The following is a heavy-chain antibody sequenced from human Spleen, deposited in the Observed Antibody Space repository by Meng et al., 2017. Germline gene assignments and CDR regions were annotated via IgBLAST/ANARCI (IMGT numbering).Heavy chain of an antibody. J-gene: IGHJ5*02. Sequence: PLQESGPALVRLSQPLSLTCTVSGGSISSGACYWSWIRQHPGKGLEWIGYVYHSGSTYYNPSLQSRVTISVDTSNNQFSLKLSSMTAADTAVYYCARGVLDGRLWFGPWGQGTLVTVSS. D-gene: IGHD3-3*01. CDR1: GGSISSGACY. CDR3: ARGVLDGRLWFGP. CDR2: VYHSGST. V-gene: IGHV4-31*03.